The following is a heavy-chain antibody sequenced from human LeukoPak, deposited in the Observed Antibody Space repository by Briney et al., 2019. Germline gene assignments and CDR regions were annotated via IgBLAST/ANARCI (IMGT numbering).Heavy chain of an antibody. J-gene: IGHJ3*02. Sequence: SGGSLRLSCAVSGFTVSSNYMSWVRQAPGKGLEWVSVIYSGGSTYYADSVKGRFTISRDNSKNTLYLQMNSLRAEDTAVYYCARDSDGYDAFDIWGQGTMVTVSS. D-gene: IGHD3-10*01. CDR3: ARDSDGYDAFDI. V-gene: IGHV3-66*01. CDR2: IYSGGST. CDR1: GFTVSSNY.